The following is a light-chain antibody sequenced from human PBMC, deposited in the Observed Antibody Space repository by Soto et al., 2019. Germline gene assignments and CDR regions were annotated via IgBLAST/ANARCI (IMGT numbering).Light chain of an antibody. CDR1: QSLSSY. CDR2: DAS. CDR3: QQRSSWPVT. J-gene: IGKJ5*01. V-gene: IGKV3-11*01. Sequence: EIVLTQSPATLSLSPGERATLSRRASQSLSSYLAWYQQKPGQAPRLLLYDASNRATGIPARFSGSGSGTDFTLTISSLEPEDFAVYYCQQRSSWPVTFGQGTRLEIK.